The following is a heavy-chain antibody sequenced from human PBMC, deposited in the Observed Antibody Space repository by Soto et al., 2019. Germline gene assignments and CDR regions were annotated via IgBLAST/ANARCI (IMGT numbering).Heavy chain of an antibody. J-gene: IGHJ4*02. CDR1: GDTFNFYS. Sequence: QVQLVQSGAEVKKPGSSVRVSCKASGDTFNFYSINWVRQAPGLGLEWIGRINPILSMSNYAQRFQGRVTMTADKSTSTAYMELSRLRSEDTAMYYCASSYGSGYRAFDSWGPGALVTVSS. CDR2: INPILSMS. V-gene: IGHV1-69*02. CDR3: ASSYGSGYRAFDS. D-gene: IGHD3-10*01.